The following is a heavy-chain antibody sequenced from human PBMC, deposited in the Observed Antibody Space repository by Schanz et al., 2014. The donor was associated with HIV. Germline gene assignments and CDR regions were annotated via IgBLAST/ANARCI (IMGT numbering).Heavy chain of an antibody. V-gene: IGHV3-33*01. CDR3: ARALGRFRLYHLDY. D-gene: IGHD3-16*01. CDR2: IWYDGSNK. J-gene: IGHJ4*02. Sequence: QGQLVESGGGVVQPGRSLRLSCAASGFTFSTSGMHWVRQAPARGLEWVAMIWYDGSNKFYADSVKGRFTISRDNSKNTLFLQMNSLRAEDTAVYYCARALGRFRLYHLDYWGQGTLVTVSS. CDR1: GFTFSTSG.